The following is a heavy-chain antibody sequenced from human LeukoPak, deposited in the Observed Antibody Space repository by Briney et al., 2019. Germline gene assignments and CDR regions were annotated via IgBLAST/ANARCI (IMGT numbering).Heavy chain of an antibody. V-gene: IGHV6-1*01. Sequence: SQTLSLTCVVSGDSVSSKTCAWNWIRQSPSRGLEWLGRTYYRSKWYNDYAESMEGRMTISQDTSKNQYSLHLNSVTPDDTAVYFGTTGWHTFDYWGQGTLVTVSS. CDR1: GDSVSSKTCA. CDR2: TYYRSKWYN. D-gene: IGHD6-19*01. J-gene: IGHJ4*02. CDR3: TTGWHTFDY.